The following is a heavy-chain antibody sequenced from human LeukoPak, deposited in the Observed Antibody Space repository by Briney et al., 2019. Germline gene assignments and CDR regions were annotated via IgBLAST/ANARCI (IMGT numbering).Heavy chain of an antibody. D-gene: IGHD6-13*01. CDR1: GGSFSGYY. CDR2: INHSGCT. Sequence: TSETLSLTCAVYGGSFSGYYWSWIRQPPGKGLEWIGEINHSGCTNYNPSLKSRVTISVDTSKNQFSLKLSSVTAADTAVYYCARGLGYSSSWYGSTFDYWGQGTLVTVSS. J-gene: IGHJ4*02. CDR3: ARGLGYSSSWYGSTFDY. V-gene: IGHV4-34*01.